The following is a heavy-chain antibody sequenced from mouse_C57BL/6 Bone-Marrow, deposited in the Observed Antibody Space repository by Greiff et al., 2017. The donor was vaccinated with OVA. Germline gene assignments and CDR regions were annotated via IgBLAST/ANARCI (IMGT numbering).Heavy chain of an antibody. Sequence: QVQLQQPGAELVKPGASVKMSCKASGYTFTSYWITWVKQRPGQGLAWIGDIYPGSGSTNYNEKFKSKATLTVDTSSSTAYMQLSSLTSEDSAVYYCARVIYYDYDWYFDVWGTGTTVTVSS. D-gene: IGHD2-4*01. CDR2: IYPGSGST. CDR3: ARVIYYDYDWYFDV. V-gene: IGHV1-55*01. J-gene: IGHJ1*03. CDR1: GYTFTSYW.